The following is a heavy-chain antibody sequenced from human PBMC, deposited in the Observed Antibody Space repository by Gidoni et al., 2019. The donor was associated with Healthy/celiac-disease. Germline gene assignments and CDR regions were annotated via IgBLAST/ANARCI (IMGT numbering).Heavy chain of an antibody. CDR2: IYTSGST. D-gene: IGHD2-8*01. Sequence: QVQLPESGPGLVKPSQTLSLTCTVSGGSISSVSYYWSWIRQPAGKGLEWIGRIYTSGSTNYNPSLKSRVTISVDTSKNQFSLKLSSVTAADTAVYYCARVLYAYHDAFDIWGQGTMVTVSS. CDR1: GGSISSVSYY. J-gene: IGHJ3*02. V-gene: IGHV4-61*02. CDR3: ARVLYAYHDAFDI.